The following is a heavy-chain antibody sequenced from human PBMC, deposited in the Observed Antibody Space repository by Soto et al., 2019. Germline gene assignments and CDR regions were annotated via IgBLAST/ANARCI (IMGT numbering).Heavy chain of an antibody. Sequence: QVQLVQSGAEVKKPGSSVKVSCKASGGTFSSYAISWVRQAPGQGLEWMGGIIPIFGTANYAQKXXGRATITADEXXSXAXRERSSLRSEDTAVYYWARGGRPSSSWYWNYNGMDVWGQGTTVTVCS. J-gene: IGHJ6*02. D-gene: IGHD6-13*01. V-gene: IGHV1-69*12. CDR3: ARGGRPSSSWYWNYNGMDV. CDR1: GGTFSSYA. CDR2: IIPIFGTA.